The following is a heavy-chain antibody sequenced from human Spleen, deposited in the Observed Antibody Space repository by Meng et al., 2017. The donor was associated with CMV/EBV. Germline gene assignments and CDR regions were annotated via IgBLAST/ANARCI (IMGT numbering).Heavy chain of an antibody. CDR1: EFSVSNNE. V-gene: IGHV3-38-3*01. CDR2: LVVVA. Sequence: GESLKISCAASEFSVSNNEMSWVRQAPGKGLEWSHSLVVVAHATQTPGGADSSSPETIPRMNSLRAEDTAVYYCARGGQYDFWASDYYGMDVWGQGTTVTVSS. D-gene: IGHD3-3*01. CDR3: ARGGQYDFWASDYYGMDV. J-gene: IGHJ6*02.